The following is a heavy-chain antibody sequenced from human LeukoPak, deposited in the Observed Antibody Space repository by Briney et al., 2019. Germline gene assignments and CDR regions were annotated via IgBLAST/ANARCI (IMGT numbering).Heavy chain of an antibody. Sequence: SETLSLTCAVYGGSFSGHYWTWIRQPPGKGLEWIGESTHSGSTNYNPSLKSRVTISVDTSKNQFSLKLTSVTAADTAVYHCARGRTGAAALDFWGPGTLVTVSS. D-gene: IGHD2-2*01. V-gene: IGHV4-34*01. CDR2: STHSGST. CDR3: ARGRTGAAALDF. J-gene: IGHJ4*02. CDR1: GGSFSGHY.